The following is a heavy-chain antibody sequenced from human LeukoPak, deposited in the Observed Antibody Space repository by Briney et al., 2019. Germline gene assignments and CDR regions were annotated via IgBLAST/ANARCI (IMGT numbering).Heavy chain of an antibody. CDR2: IWYDGTNK. V-gene: IGHV3-33*01. Sequence: GGSLRLSCAASGFTFSSYGMHWVRQAPGKGLEWVAVIWYDGTNKNYADCVKGRFTISRDNSKNTLFLLMDSLRAEDTAAYYCATARDNYDRSGFSALKEWGQGTLVTVSS. CDR3: ATARDNYDRSGFSALKE. CDR1: GFTFSSYG. D-gene: IGHD3-22*01. J-gene: IGHJ4*02.